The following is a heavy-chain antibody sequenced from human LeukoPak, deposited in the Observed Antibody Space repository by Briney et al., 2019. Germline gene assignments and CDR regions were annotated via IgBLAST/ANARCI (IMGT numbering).Heavy chain of an antibody. J-gene: IGHJ4*02. CDR1: GGTFSSYA. V-gene: IGHV1-69*13. CDR2: IVPIFGTA. D-gene: IGHD5-12*01. Sequence: GASVKVSCKASGGTFSSYAISWVRQAPGQGLEWMGGIVPIFGTANYAQKFQGRVTITADESTSTAYMELSSLRSEDTAVYYCARVGGYDTFDYWGQGTLVTVSS. CDR3: ARVGGYDTFDY.